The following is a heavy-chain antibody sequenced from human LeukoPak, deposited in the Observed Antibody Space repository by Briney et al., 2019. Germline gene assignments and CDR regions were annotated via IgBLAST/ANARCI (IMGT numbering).Heavy chain of an antibody. CDR3: ARQGYYDSSGYFGFDY. CDR1: GGTFSSYA. CDR2: IIPIFGTA. J-gene: IGHJ4*02. D-gene: IGHD3-22*01. V-gene: IGHV1-69*05. Sequence: ASVKVSCKASGGTFSSYAISWVRQAPGQGLEWMGGIIPIFGTANYAQKFQGRVTITTDESTSTAYMELSSLRSEDTAVYYCARQGYYDSSGYFGFDYWGQGTLVTVSS.